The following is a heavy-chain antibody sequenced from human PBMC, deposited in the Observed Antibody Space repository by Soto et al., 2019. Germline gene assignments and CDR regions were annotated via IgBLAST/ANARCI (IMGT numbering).Heavy chain of an antibody. Sequence: GGSLRLSCAASGFTFSSYWMSWVRQAPGKGLEWVANIKQDGSEKYYVDSVKGRFTISRDNAKNSLYLQMNSLRAEDTAVYYCARVPYQLPFFYWFDPWGQGTLVTVSS. CDR2: IKQDGSEK. CDR1: GFTFSSYW. V-gene: IGHV3-7*04. J-gene: IGHJ5*02. D-gene: IGHD2-2*01. CDR3: ARVPYQLPFFYWFDP.